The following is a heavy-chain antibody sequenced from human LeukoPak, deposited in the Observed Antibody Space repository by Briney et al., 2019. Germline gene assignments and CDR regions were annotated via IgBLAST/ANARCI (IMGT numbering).Heavy chain of an antibody. D-gene: IGHD3-3*01. J-gene: IGHJ6*02. V-gene: IGHV1-8*01. Sequence: SVKVSCKASGYTFTSYDINWVRQATGQGLEWMGWVNPNSANTAYAQKFQGRVTMTRNTSISTAYMELSSLRSEDTAVYYCARAESGYYSYYYYYGMDVWGQGTTVTVSS. CDR1: GYTFTSYD. CDR2: VNPNSANT. CDR3: ARAESGYYSYYYYYGMDV.